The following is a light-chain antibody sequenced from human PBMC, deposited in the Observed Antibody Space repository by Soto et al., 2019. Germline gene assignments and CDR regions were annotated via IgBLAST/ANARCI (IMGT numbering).Light chain of an antibody. CDR2: AAS. V-gene: IGKV1-8*01. CDR1: QGISSY. CDR3: QQYDSYPRT. Sequence: AIRMTQSPSSFSASTGDRVTITCRASQGISSYLAWYQQKPGKAPKLLIYAASTLQSGVPSRFSGSGSGTEFTLTISCLQSEDFATYYGQQYDSYPRTFGQGTKVDIK. J-gene: IGKJ1*01.